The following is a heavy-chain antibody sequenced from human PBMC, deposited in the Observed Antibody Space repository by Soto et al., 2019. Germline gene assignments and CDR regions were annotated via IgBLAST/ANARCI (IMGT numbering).Heavy chain of an antibody. J-gene: IGHJ4*02. D-gene: IGHD5-18*01. CDR2: ISAHNGNT. Sequence: GASVKVSCKASGYTFTSYGISWVRQAPGQGLEWMGWISAHNGNTNYAQKLQGRVTMTTDTSTSTAYMELRSLRSDDTAVYYCARRGYSPSHYYFDYWGQGTLVTVSS. V-gene: IGHV1-18*01. CDR1: GYTFTSYG. CDR3: ARRGYSPSHYYFDY.